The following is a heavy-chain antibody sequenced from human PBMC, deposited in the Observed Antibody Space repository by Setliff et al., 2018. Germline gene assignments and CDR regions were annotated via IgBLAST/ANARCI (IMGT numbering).Heavy chain of an antibody. CDR1: GFTFSSLG. V-gene: IGHV3-7*01. Sequence: GGSLRLSCAASGFTFSSLGLSWVRQAPGKGLEWVANIKQDGSEKYYVDSVKGRFTISRDNAKNSLYLQMNSLRAEDTAVYYCARDGGEYWGQGTLVTVSS. CDR2: IKQDGSEK. D-gene: IGHD3-16*01. CDR3: ARDGGEY. J-gene: IGHJ4*02.